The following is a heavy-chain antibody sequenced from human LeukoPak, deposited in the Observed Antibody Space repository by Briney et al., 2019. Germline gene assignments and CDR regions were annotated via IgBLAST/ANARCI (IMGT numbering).Heavy chain of an antibody. D-gene: IGHD2-15*01. CDR3: ARSRFCSSGSCYSLPYYFDY. J-gene: IGHJ4*02. Sequence: PGGSLRLSCAASGFTFSSYEVNWVRQAPGKGLEWVSYISSSGSTIYYADSVKGRFTISRDNAKNSLYLQMNGLRAEDTAVYYCARSRFCSSGSCYSLPYYFDYWGQGTLVTVSS. CDR1: GFTFSSYE. V-gene: IGHV3-48*03. CDR2: ISSSGSTI.